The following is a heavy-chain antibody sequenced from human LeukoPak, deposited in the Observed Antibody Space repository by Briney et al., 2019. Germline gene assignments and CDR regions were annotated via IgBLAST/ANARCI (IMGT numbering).Heavy chain of an antibody. D-gene: IGHD3-10*01. J-gene: IGHJ6*02. Sequence: ASVKVSCKASGYTFTSYGISWVRQAPGQGLEWMGWISAYNGNTNYAQKLQGRVTMTTDTSTSTAYMELRSLRSDDTAVYYCARGTNYCSGSYYYYYYYGMDVWGQGTTVTVSS. CDR1: GYTFTSYG. V-gene: IGHV1-18*01. CDR2: ISAYNGNT. CDR3: ARGTNYCSGSYYYYYYYGMDV.